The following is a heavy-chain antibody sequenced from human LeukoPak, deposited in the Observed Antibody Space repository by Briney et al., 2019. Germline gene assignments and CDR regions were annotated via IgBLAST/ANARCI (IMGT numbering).Heavy chain of an antibody. J-gene: IGHJ4*02. CDR2: INPDSGGT. Sequence: VASVKVSCKASAYTFTGYYMHWVRQAPGQGLEWMGWINPDSGGTNYAQKFQGRVTMTRDTSISTAYMEVSRLRSDDTAVYYCAREGSGWYGNFDCWGQGTLVTVSS. D-gene: IGHD6-19*01. CDR3: AREGSGWYGNFDC. V-gene: IGHV1-2*02. CDR1: AYTFTGYY.